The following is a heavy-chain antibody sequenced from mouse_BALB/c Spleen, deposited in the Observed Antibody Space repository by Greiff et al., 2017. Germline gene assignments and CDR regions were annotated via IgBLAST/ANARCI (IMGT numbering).Heavy chain of an antibody. D-gene: IGHD2-4*01. Sequence: EVQLVESGGGLVQPGGSRKLSCAASGFTFSSFGMHWVRQAPEKGLEWVAYISSGSSTIYYADTVKGRFTISRDNPKNTLFLQMTSLRSEDTAMYYCAREEIYYDYTWFAYWGQGTLVTVSA. V-gene: IGHV5-17*02. CDR1: GFTFSSFG. CDR3: AREEIYYDYTWFAY. J-gene: IGHJ3*01. CDR2: ISSGSSTI.